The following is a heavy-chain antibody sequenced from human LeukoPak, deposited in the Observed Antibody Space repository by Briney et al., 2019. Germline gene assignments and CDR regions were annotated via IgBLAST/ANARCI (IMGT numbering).Heavy chain of an antibody. CDR3: ATQEYSNHAF. CDR2: IKQDGSEK. D-gene: IGHD4-11*01. V-gene: IGHV3-7*05. Sequence: GGSLRLSCAASGFTFSSFWMSWVRQAPGKGLEWVGNIKQDGSEKYYVDSVKGRFTISRDNAKNSLYLHMDSLRAEDTAVYYRATQEYSNHAFWGQGTLVTVSS. J-gene: IGHJ4*02. CDR1: GFTFSSFW.